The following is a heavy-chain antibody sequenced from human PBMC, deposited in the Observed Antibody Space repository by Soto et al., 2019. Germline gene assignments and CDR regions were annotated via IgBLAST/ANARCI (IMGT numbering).Heavy chain of an antibody. CDR1: GYSFTGFY. V-gene: IGHV1-2*02. CDR2: VNPNSGGA. J-gene: IGHJ4*02. CDR3: ARANSGDDDEFDY. D-gene: IGHD5-12*01. Sequence: ASVKVSCKASGYSFTGFYIHWVRQAPGQGLEWMGWVNPNSGGAHYAQKFQGRVTMTRDTSVTSACMEVTRLRFDDTAVYYCARANSGDDDEFDYWGQGTPVTVSS.